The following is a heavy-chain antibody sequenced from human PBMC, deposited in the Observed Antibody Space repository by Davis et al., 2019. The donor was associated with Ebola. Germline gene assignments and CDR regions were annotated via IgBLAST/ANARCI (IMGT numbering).Heavy chain of an antibody. V-gene: IGHV1-2*04. J-gene: IGHJ3*02. Sequence: ASVTVSCKASGYTFTGYYMHWVRQAPGQGLEWMGWINPNSGGTNYAQKFQGWVTMTRDTSISTAYLQWSSLKASDTAMYYCARLGLRFSGLGAFDIWGQGTMVTVSS. CDR3: ARLGLRFSGLGAFDI. D-gene: IGHD5-12*01. CDR1: GYTFTGYY. CDR2: INPNSGGT.